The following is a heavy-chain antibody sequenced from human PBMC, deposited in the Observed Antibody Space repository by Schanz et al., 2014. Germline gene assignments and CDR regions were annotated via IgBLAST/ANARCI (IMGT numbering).Heavy chain of an antibody. CDR1: GFTFSSYG. V-gene: IGHV3-33*01. Sequence: QVQLVESGGGVVQPGRSLRLSCAASGFTFSSYGMHWVRQAPGKGLEWVAIIWYDGSNKYYADSVKGRFTMSRDNSKNTLFLQMSSLRAEDTAVYYCARDGDFDYWGQGTLVTVSS. CDR3: ARDGDFDY. J-gene: IGHJ4*02. CDR2: IWYDGSNK.